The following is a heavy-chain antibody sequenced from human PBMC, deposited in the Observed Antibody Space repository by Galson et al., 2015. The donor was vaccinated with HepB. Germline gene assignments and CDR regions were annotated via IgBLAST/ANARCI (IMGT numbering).Heavy chain of an antibody. V-gene: IGHV4-31*03. J-gene: IGHJ4*02. CDR1: GGSISSGGYY. CDR2: IYYSGST. D-gene: IGHD2-2*01. Sequence: QVQLQESGPGLVKPSQTLSLTCTVSGGSISSGGYYWSWIRQHPGKGLEWIGYIYYSGSTYYNPSLKSRVTISVDTSKNQFSLKLSSVTAADTAVYYCARVIRVVPAAIDGFDYWGQGTLVTVSS. CDR3: ARVIRVVPAAIDGFDY.